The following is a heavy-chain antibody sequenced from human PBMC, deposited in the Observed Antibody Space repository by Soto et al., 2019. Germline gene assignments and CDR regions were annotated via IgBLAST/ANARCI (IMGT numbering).Heavy chain of an antibody. CDR1: GFTFNTYG. J-gene: IGHJ4*02. CDR3: AKSPNFYCSSPNCYKYYFDH. CDR2: ISYDGSEK. D-gene: IGHD2-2*02. Sequence: GGSLRLSCAASGFTFNTYGMHWVRQAPGKGLEWVAVISYDGSEKYYVDSVKGRFTISKDNSKNTLYLQMNSLRPEDTAVYYCAKSPNFYCSSPNCYKYYFDHWGQGTRVTVSS. V-gene: IGHV3-30*18.